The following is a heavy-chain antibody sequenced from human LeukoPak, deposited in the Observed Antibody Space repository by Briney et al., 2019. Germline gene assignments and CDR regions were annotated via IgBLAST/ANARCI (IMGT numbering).Heavy chain of an antibody. Sequence: PGGSLRLSCAASGFTFSSYWMSWVRQAPGKGLEWVANIKQDGSEKYYVDSVKGRFTISRDNAKNSLYLQMNSLRAEDTAVYYCARGTYYYDSSGYTYNWFDPWGQGTLVTVSS. CDR1: GFTFSSYW. J-gene: IGHJ5*02. CDR3: ARGTYYYDSSGYTYNWFDP. V-gene: IGHV3-7*01. D-gene: IGHD3-22*01. CDR2: IKQDGSEK.